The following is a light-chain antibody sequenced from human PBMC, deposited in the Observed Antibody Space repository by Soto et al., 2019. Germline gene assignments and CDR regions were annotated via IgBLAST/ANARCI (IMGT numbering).Light chain of an antibody. V-gene: IGLV2-14*01. CDR2: EVS. J-gene: IGLJ1*01. CDR1: SSDVGAYNY. CDR3: FSFTTDSNNV. Sequence: QSALTQPASVSWSPGHSIAIACTGTSSDVGAYNYVSWFQQHPGKAPTLIISEVSNRPSGVSNRFSGSKSGNAASLTIPGLQAEEEADYFCFSFTTDSNNVFGTGTKVTVL.